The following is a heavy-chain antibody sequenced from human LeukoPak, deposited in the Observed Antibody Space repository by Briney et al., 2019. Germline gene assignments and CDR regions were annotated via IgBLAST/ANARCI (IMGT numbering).Heavy chain of an antibody. Sequence: SQTLSLTCAIPGDSVSRNNAGWNWIRQSPSRGLEWLGRTYYRSKFYNDYAVSVQSRITIDPDTSRNQFSLQLYSVTPEDTAIYYCVRGQWNSIYYFDSWGQGTLVTVSS. CDR1: GDSVSRNNAG. CDR3: VRGQWNSIYYFDS. CDR2: TYYRSKFYN. V-gene: IGHV6-1*01. J-gene: IGHJ4*02. D-gene: IGHD6-19*01.